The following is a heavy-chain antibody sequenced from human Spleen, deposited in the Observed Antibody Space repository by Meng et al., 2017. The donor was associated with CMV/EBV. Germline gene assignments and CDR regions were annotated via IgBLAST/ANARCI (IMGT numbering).Heavy chain of an antibody. CDR1: GGGITSAGSY. CDR3: ARARGDSSGWYWFDP. Sequence: SGGGITSAGSYWTWIRQHPGKGLEWIGHIYYSGTTYYNPSLKSRLTISVDTSKNQFSLNLRSVTAADTAVYYCARARGDSSGWYWFDPWGQGTLVTVSS. CDR2: IYYSGTT. V-gene: IGHV4-31*02. J-gene: IGHJ5*02. D-gene: IGHD6-19*01.